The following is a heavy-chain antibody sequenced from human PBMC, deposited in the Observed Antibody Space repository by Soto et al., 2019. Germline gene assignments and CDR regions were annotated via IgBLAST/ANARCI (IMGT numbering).Heavy chain of an antibody. Sequence: SETLSLTCTVSGGSISSGGYYWSWIRQHPGKGLEWIGYIYYSGSTYYNPSLKSRVTISVDTSKNQFSLKLSSVTAADTAVYYCARAGPPHIVVVTAGYFDYWGQGTLVTVSS. D-gene: IGHD2-21*02. CDR3: ARAGPPHIVVVTAGYFDY. CDR1: GGSISSGGYY. V-gene: IGHV4-31*03. CDR2: IYYSGST. J-gene: IGHJ4*02.